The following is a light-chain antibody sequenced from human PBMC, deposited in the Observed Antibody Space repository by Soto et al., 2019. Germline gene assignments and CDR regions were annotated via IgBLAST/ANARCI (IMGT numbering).Light chain of an antibody. CDR1: QSFTGM. J-gene: IGKJ2*01. CDR3: QQYHSYST. CDR2: DAS. Sequence: DIPMTQSPSTLSASVGDRVTITCRASQSFTGMLAWYQQKPGKAPKLLISDASSLKSGVPARFSGSGSGTEFTLTISSLQPDDFATYYCQQYHSYSTFGQGTKLEIK. V-gene: IGKV1-5*01.